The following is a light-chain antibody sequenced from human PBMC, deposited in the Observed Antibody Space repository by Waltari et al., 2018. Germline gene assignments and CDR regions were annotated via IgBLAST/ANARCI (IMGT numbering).Light chain of an antibody. CDR1: SSDIGGYNY. CDR3: SSYAGSNTVL. J-gene: IGLJ2*01. CDR2: DVS. V-gene: IGLV2-11*01. Sequence: QAALTQPPSVSGSPGQSVTISCTGTSSDIGGYNYVSWYQQHPGKAPKLMIYDVSKRPSGVSDRFSSSKSGNTASLTISGLQAEDEADYYCSSYAGSNTVLFGGGTRLTVL.